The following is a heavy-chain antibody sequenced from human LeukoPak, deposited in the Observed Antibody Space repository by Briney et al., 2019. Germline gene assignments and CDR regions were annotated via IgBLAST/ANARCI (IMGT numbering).Heavy chain of an antibody. Sequence: PGRSLRLSCVASKFTFSVYAMHWARQAPGKGLEWVSAISGSGGSTYYADSVKGRFTISRDNSKNTLYLQMNSLRAEDTAVYYCAKLGTMVRGDRPWGQGTLVTVSS. CDR2: ISGSGGST. D-gene: IGHD3-10*01. V-gene: IGHV3-23*01. J-gene: IGHJ4*02. CDR3: AKLGTMVRGDRP. CDR1: KFTFSVYA.